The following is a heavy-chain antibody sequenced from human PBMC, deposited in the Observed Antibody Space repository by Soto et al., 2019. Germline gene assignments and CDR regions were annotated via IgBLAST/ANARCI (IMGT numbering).Heavy chain of an antibody. CDR1: GGSISSSSYY. J-gene: IGHJ6*02. CDR3: ARQGYTGDRTYYYYYGMDV. D-gene: IGHD6-13*01. V-gene: IGHV4-39*01. CDR2: IYYSGST. Sequence: ASETLSLTCTVSGGSISSSSYYWGWIRQPPGRRLEWIGSIYYSGSTYYNPSLKSRVTISVDTSKNQFSLKLSSVTAADTAVYYCARQGYTGDRTYYYYYGMDVWGQGTTVTVSS.